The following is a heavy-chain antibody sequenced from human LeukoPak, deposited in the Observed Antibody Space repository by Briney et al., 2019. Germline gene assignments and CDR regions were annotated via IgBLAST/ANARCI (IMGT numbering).Heavy chain of an antibody. Sequence: GRSLRLSCAASGFTFSSYAMHWVRQAPGKGLEWVAVISYDGSNKYYADSVKGRFTISRDNSKNTLYLQMNSLRAEDTAVYYCATTTGYCSGGSCLGAFDIWGQGTMVTVSS. CDR2: ISYDGSNK. CDR3: ATTTGYCSGGSCLGAFDI. J-gene: IGHJ3*02. D-gene: IGHD2-15*01. CDR1: GFTFSSYA. V-gene: IGHV3-30*04.